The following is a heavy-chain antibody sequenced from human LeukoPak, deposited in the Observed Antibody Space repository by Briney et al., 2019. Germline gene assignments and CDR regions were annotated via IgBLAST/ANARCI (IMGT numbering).Heavy chain of an antibody. Sequence: SETLSLTCTVSGGSISSYYWSWIRQPPGKGLEWIGYIYYSGSTNYNPSLKSRVTISVDTSKNQFSLKLSSVTAADTAVYYCARMVYYGTNFDYWGQETLVTVSS. CDR1: GGSISSYY. CDR3: ARMVYYGTNFDY. V-gene: IGHV4-59*01. CDR2: IYYSGST. J-gene: IGHJ4*02. D-gene: IGHD2-8*01.